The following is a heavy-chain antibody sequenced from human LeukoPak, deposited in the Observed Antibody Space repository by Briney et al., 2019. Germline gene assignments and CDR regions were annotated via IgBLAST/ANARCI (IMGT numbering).Heavy chain of an antibody. Sequence: SVKVSCKTSGETFSTYAISWVRQAPGQGLEWMGGIIPIFGTANYAQKLQGRVTMTTDESTNTAYMELSSLRSEDTAVYYCARERALEAFDIWGQGTMVTVSS. J-gene: IGHJ3*02. V-gene: IGHV1-69*05. CDR1: GETFSTYA. CDR3: ARERALEAFDI. CDR2: IIPIFGTA.